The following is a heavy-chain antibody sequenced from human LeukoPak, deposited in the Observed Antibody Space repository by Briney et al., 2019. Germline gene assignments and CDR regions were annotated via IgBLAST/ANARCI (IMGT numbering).Heavy chain of an antibody. D-gene: IGHD3-10*01. Sequence: GSLRLSCAASGFTFSNARMSWVRQAPGKGLDYIGRIKSKTDGGTTDYAAPVKGRFTISRDDSKNTLYLQMNSLKSEDTAVYYCTTVGYGSGSSSFGDYFDYWGQGTLVTVSS. V-gene: IGHV3-15*01. J-gene: IGHJ4*02. CDR2: IKSKTDGGTT. CDR1: GFTFSNAR. CDR3: TTVGYGSGSSSFGDYFDY.